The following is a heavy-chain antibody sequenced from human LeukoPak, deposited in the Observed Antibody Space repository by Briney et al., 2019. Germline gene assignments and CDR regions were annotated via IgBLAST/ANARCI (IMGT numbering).Heavy chain of an antibody. CDR3: AAETMGYYYDSSGHGGRYFQH. V-gene: IGHV4-59*01. D-gene: IGHD3-22*01. CDR2: IYFSGST. CDR1: GGSISGYY. J-gene: IGHJ1*01. Sequence: SETLSLTCTVSGGSISGYYWSWIRQPPGKGLEWIGYIYFSGSTNYNPSLKSRVTISVDTSKNQFSLKLSSVTAADTAVYYCAAETMGYYYDSSGHGGRYFQHWGQGTLVTVSS.